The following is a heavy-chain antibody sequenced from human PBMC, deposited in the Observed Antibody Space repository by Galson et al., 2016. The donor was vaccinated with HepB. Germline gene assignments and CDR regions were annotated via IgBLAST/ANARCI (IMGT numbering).Heavy chain of an antibody. Sequence: SLRLSCAASGFTSSNHWTSWVRQAPGKGLEWVAGISQDGGKKDYLESVKGRFTISRDNAKNSLYLQMDNLRAEDTAVYYCARIIRPFAEFDSWGQGTLVTVAS. CDR3: ARIIRPFAEFDS. J-gene: IGHJ4*02. V-gene: IGHV3-7*01. CDR1: GFTSSNHW. D-gene: IGHD3-16*01. CDR2: ISQDGGKK.